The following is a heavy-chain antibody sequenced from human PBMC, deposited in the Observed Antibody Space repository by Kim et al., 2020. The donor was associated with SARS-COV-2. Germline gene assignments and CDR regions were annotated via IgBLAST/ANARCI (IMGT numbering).Heavy chain of an antibody. Sequence: GGSLRLSCAASGFPFSNCGMHWVRQAPGKGLEWVAVIWYDGSNKYYADSVKGRFTISRDNSKNTLYLQMNSLRADDTALYYCAKAGDEYSGPHWGQGALVTVSS. CDR2: IWYDGSNK. D-gene: IGHD2-21*01. CDR3: AKAGDEYSGPH. V-gene: IGHV3-33*06. J-gene: IGHJ4*02. CDR1: GFPFSNCG.